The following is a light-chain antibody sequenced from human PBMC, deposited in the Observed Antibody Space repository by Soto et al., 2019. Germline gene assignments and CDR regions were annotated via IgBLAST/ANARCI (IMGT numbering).Light chain of an antibody. CDR3: QQRSNWPRT. V-gene: IGKV3-11*01. Sequence: IVMTQSAATLSLSPGEGATLSCRASQSVSSYLAWYQQKPGQPPRLLIYDASNRATGIPARFSGSGSGTDFTLTISSLEPEDFAVYYCQQRSNWPRTFGQGTKVDIK. CDR2: DAS. CDR1: QSVSSY. J-gene: IGKJ1*01.